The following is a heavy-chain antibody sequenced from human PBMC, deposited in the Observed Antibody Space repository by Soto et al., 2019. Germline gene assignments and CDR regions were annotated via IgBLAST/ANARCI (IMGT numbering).Heavy chain of an antibody. CDR3: ARTPAMVREYAYYYYGMDV. V-gene: IGHV1-69*06. CDR1: GGTFSSYA. CDR2: IIPIFGTA. Sequence: GASVKVSCKASGGTFSSYAISWLREAPGQGLEWMGGIIPIFGTANYAQKFQGRVTITADKSTSTAYMELSSLRSEDTAVYYCARTPAMVREYAYYYYGMDVWGQGTTVTVSS. D-gene: IGHD3-10*01. J-gene: IGHJ6*02.